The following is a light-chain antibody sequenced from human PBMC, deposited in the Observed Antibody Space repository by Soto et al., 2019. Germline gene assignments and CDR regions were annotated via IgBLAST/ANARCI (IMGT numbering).Light chain of an antibody. V-gene: IGLV2-11*01. CDR1: SSDVGGYNY. CDR3: CSYAGSYSDV. J-gene: IGLJ1*01. Sequence: QSVLTQPRSVSGSPGQSVAISCTGTSSDVGGYNYVSWYQQHPGKAPKLIIYDVTKRPSGVPDRFSGSSSGNTASLTISGLQAEDEADYFCCSYAGSYSDVFGTGTKVTVL. CDR2: DVT.